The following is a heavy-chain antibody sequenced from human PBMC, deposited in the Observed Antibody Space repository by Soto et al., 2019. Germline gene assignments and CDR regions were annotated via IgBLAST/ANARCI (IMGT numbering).Heavy chain of an antibody. CDR2: IIPIFGTA. CDR3: ARGYCSGGSCYYYYGMDV. D-gene: IGHD2-15*01. V-gene: IGHV1-69*13. J-gene: IGHJ6*02. Sequence: SVKVSCKASGGTFSSYRINWVRQAPGQGLEWMGGIIPIFGTANYAQKFQGRVTITADESTSTAYMELSSLRSEDTAVYYCARGYCSGGSCYYYYGMDVWGQGTTVTVSS. CDR1: GGTFSSYR.